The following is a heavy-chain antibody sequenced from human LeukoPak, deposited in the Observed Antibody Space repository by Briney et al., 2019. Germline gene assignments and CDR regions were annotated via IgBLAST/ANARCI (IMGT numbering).Heavy chain of an antibody. V-gene: IGHV3-15*01. D-gene: IGHD1-26*01. Sequence: GGSLRLSCAASGFTFSNAWMSWVRQAPGKGLEWVGRIKSKTDGSTTDYAAPGKGRFTISRDDSKNTLYLQMNSLKTEDTAVYYCTTSGSYYRYIFDYWGQGTLVTVSS. CDR2: IKSKTDGSTT. CDR1: GFTFSNAW. J-gene: IGHJ4*02. CDR3: TTSGSYYRYIFDY.